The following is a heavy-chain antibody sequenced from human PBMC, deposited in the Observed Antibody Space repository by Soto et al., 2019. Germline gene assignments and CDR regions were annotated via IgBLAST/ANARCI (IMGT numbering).Heavy chain of an antibody. D-gene: IGHD5-18*01. CDR1: GFTFSSYA. CDR3: AKCFLGRREDTHFDY. Sequence: GGSLRLSCAASGFTFSSYAMNWVRQAPGKGLEWVSVISSSGGSTYYADSVKGRFTISRDNSKNTLYLEMNSLRAEDTAVYYCAKCFLGRREDTHFDYWGQGTLVTVS. V-gene: IGHV3-23*01. J-gene: IGHJ4*02. CDR2: ISSSGGST.